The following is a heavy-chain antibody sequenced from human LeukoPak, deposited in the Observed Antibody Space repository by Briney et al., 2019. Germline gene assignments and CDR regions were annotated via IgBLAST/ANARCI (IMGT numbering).Heavy chain of an antibody. V-gene: IGHV3-23*01. CDR3: AKGRVVVVAAPFDY. CDR1: GFTFSSYA. D-gene: IGHD2-15*01. J-gene: IGHJ4*02. CDR2: ISGSGGST. Sequence: GGSLRLSCAASGFTFSSYAMSWVRQAPGKRLEWVSAISGSGGSTYYADSVKGRFTISRDNSKNTLYLQMNSLRAEDTAVYYCAKGRVVVVAAPFDYWGQGTLVTVSS.